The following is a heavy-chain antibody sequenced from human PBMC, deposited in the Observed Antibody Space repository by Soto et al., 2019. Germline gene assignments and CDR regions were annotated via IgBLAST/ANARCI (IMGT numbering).Heavy chain of an antibody. Sequence: SETLAVPGPVSGCAISSPGYYWSWNRQHTGKGLEWIGYIYYTGSTYYNPSLKSRFTISVDTSKNQFSLKLSSVTAADTALYSCSRCPLLPRELEPGAVEYWGQGPLVIVSS. CDR3: SRCPLLPRELEPGAVEY. J-gene: IGHJ4*02. CDR2: IYYTGST. D-gene: IGHD1-1*01. V-gene: IGHV4-31*02. CDR1: GCAISSPGYY.